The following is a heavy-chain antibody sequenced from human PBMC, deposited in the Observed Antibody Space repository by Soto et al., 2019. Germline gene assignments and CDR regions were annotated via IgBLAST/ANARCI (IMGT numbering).Heavy chain of an antibody. D-gene: IGHD6-13*01. J-gene: IGHJ4*02. CDR1: GFTFSSYD. Sequence: EVQLVESGGGLVQPGGSLRLSCAASGFTFSSYDMHWVRQATGKGLEWVSAIGPAGDTYYPGSVKGRFTLSRENAKNSLYLQMNSLRAEDTAVYYCARGATYDANRIAAAGTDFDYWGQGTLVTVSS. CDR3: ARGATYDANRIAAAGTDFDY. V-gene: IGHV3-13*01. CDR2: IGPAGDT.